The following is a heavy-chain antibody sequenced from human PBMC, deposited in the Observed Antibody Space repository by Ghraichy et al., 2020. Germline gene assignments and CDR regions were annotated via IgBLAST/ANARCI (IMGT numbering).Heavy chain of an antibody. D-gene: IGHD3-22*01. CDR1: GFTFSSYA. Sequence: GGSLRLSCAASGFTFSSYAMSWVRQAPGKGLEWVSAISGSGGSTYYADSVKGRFTISRDNSKNTLYLQMNSLRAEDTAVYYCANDLSGYYYDSSGYYYWGQGTLVTVSS. J-gene: IGHJ4*02. V-gene: IGHV3-23*01. CDR2: ISGSGGST. CDR3: ANDLSGYYYDSSGYYY.